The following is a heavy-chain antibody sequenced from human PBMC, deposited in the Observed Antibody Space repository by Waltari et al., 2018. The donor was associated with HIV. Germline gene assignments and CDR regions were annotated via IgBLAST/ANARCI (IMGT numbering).Heavy chain of an antibody. CDR1: GGPITSGTYY. J-gene: IGHJ2*01. D-gene: IGHD3-9*01. Sequence: QVQLQESGPGLVKPSQTLSLTCTVSGGPITSGTYYWTWIRQPAGKGLEWVGRGDISGGTNYSPSLRRRVTISVDTSKNQFSLKLTSVTAADTAVYYCARGLDILTAHYHWYLDLWGRGTLVTGSS. CDR3: ARGLDILTAHYHWYLDL. CDR2: GDISGGT. V-gene: IGHV4-61*02.